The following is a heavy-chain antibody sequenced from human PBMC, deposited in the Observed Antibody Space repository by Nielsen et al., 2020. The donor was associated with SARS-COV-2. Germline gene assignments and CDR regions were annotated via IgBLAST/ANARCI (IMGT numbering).Heavy chain of an antibody. D-gene: IGHD3-10*01. CDR3: TRVRVGDFYGSDY. V-gene: IGHV3-7*03. CDR1: GFAFSTYW. CDR2: IKQDGSEK. J-gene: IGHJ4*02. Sequence: GGSLRLSCAASGFAFSTYWLSWVRQAPGKGLEWVANIKQDGSEKYYVGSVKGRFTVSRDNAKNSLYLQMNSLRAEDTAIYFCTRVRVGDFYGSDYWGQGIRVTVSS.